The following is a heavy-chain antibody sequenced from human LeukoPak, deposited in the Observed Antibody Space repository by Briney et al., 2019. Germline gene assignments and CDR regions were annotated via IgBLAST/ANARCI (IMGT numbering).Heavy chain of an antibody. CDR3: ARDENDFWSSDHDWFDP. D-gene: IGHD3-3*01. Sequence: PGGSLRLSCAASGFTFSSYGMHWVRQAPGKGLEWVAVIWYDGSNKYYADSVKGRFTISRDNSKNTLYLQTNSLRAEDTAVYYCARDENDFWSSDHDWFDPWGQGTLVTVSS. V-gene: IGHV3-33*01. CDR1: GFTFSSYG. CDR2: IWYDGSNK. J-gene: IGHJ5*02.